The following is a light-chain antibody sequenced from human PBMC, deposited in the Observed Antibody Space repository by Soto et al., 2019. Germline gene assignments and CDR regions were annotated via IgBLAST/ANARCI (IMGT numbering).Light chain of an antibody. CDR3: MCYAGGNNWV. CDR1: SSDVGTHGY. Sequence: QSVLTQPPSASGSPGQSVTSSCTGTSSDVGTHGYVSWYQQHAGKAPKLVIYDVTKRPSGVPDRFSGSKSGNTASLTVSGLQAEDEADYYCMCYAGGNNWVFGGGTKVTVL. J-gene: IGLJ3*02. V-gene: IGLV2-8*01. CDR2: DVT.